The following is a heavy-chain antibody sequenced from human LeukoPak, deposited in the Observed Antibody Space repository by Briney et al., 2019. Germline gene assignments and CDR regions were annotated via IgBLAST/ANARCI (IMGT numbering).Heavy chain of an antibody. V-gene: IGHV4-61*03. J-gene: IGHJ4*02. CDR2: LYYSGNT. Sequence: SETLSLTCSVSSASVSDGSYYWSWIRQPPGKGLEWIGYLYYSGNTNYSPSLSGRVSTSIDTSKNHFSLNLTSVTAADTAVYYCARGLSTGREDYFDYWGQGTLVSVSS. CDR1: SASVSDGSYY. D-gene: IGHD1-1*01. CDR3: ARGLSTGREDYFDY.